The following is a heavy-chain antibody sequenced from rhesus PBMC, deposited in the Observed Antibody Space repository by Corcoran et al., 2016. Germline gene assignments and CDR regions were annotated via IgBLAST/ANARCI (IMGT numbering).Heavy chain of an antibody. D-gene: IGHD6S26*01. V-gene: IGHV4S12*01. Sequence: QVQLQESGPGLVKPSETLSLTCAVSGGTISSGYYYWRWIRQPPGKGLEWIGGIYSNSESTNYNPSLKSRVTISKDTSKNQFSLKLSSVTATDTAVYYCARGDSGWSGVYFDYWGQGVLVTVSS. CDR1: GGTISSGYYY. J-gene: IGHJ4*01. CDR2: IYSNSEST. CDR3: ARGDSGWSGVYFDY.